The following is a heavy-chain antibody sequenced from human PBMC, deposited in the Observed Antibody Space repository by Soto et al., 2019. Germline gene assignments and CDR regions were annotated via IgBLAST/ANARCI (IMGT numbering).Heavy chain of an antibody. J-gene: IGHJ4*02. CDR2: IYYSGAP. CDR3: ARGAYSDSSSYFDY. CDR1: GGSISSGVYY. Sequence: PSETLSLTCTVSGGSISSGVYYFICIRQPPGKGLEWIGYIYYSGAPYLSPSLQSRLSMSVDTSKNQFSLRLSSVTAADTAVYFCARGAYSDSSSYFDYWGQGTLVTVSS. D-gene: IGHD6-6*01. V-gene: IGHV4-30-4*01.